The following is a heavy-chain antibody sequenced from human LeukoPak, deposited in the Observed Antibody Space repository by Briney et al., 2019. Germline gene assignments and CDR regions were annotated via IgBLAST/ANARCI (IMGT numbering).Heavy chain of an antibody. V-gene: IGHV3-48*01. CDR2: ISSSSSTI. CDR3: ARLDYDFWSAPSYFDY. J-gene: IGHJ4*02. CDR1: GFTFSSYS. Sequence: GGSLRLSCAASGFTFSSYSMNWVRQAPGKGLEWVSDISSSSSTIYYADSVKGRFTISRDNAKNSLYLQMNSLRAEDTAVYYCARLDYDFWSAPSYFDYWGQGTLVTVSS. D-gene: IGHD3-3*01.